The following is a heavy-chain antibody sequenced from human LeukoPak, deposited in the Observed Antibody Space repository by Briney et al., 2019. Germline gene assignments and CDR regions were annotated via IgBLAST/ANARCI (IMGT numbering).Heavy chain of an antibody. CDR2: INTNGDSA. CDR1: GFKFSSYR. V-gene: IGHV3-74*01. D-gene: IGHD5-24*01. CDR3: VRDNAYTFDY. J-gene: IGHJ4*01. Sequence: LSGGSLRLSCAVSGFKFSSYRMNWVRQVPGKGLMWVAHINTNGDSANYADSVKGRFTISRDNAKSTLSLQMNSLRAEDTAIYYCVRDNAYTFDYWGQGTLVTVSS.